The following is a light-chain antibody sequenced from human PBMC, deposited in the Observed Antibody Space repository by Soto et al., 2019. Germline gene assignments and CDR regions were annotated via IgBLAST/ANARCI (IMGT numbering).Light chain of an antibody. J-gene: IGKJ2*01. V-gene: IGKV3-20*01. CDR3: QQYGSSPPYT. Sequence: EIVLTQSPGTLSLSPGERGTLSCRASQSVSRSYLAWYQHKPGQAPRLLIYGASSRATGVPDRFSGSGSGTDFTLTISRLEPEDLAVYYCQQYGSSPPYTFGQGTKLEIK. CDR2: GAS. CDR1: QSVSRSY.